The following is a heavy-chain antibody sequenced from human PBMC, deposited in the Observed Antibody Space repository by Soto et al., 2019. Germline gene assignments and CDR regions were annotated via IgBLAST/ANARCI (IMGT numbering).Heavy chain of an antibody. CDR2: INHSGST. V-gene: IGHV4-34*01. CDR1: GGSFSGYY. CDR3: ARGRYSSGWYSLRWFDP. J-gene: IGHJ5*02. D-gene: IGHD6-19*01. Sequence: KPSETLSLTCAVYGGSFSGYYWSWIRQPPGKGLEWIGEINHSGSTNYNPSLKSRVTISVDTSKNQFSLKLSSVTAADTAVYYCARGRYSSGWYSLRWFDPWGQGTLVTVSS.